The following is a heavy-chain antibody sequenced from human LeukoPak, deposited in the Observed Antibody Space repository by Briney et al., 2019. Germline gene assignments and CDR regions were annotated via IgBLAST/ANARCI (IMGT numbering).Heavy chain of an antibody. CDR1: GYTFSSYG. CDR2: MNPNSGNT. Sequence: ASVKVSCKASGYTFSSYGINWVRQATGQGLEWMGWMNPNSGNTGYAQKFQGRVTMTRNTSISTAYMELSSLRSEDTAVYYCAITPIVVVITSSGYWGQGTLVTVSP. D-gene: IGHD3-22*01. CDR3: AITPIVVVITSSGY. J-gene: IGHJ4*02. V-gene: IGHV1-8*01.